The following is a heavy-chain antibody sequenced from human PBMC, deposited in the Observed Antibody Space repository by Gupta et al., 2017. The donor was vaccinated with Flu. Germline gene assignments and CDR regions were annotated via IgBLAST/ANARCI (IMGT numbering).Heavy chain of an antibody. CDR1: GITLDDYA. CDR3: VKDRGYTWDAIDF. D-gene: IGHD6-13*01. V-gene: IGHV3-9*01. Sequence: DVQLVESGGGLVQPGRSLRLSCAASGITLDDYAMHWVRQAPGKGLERVSVIRWNRDTIGYADSVKGRFPLSRDTAKNSRYLQRNSLRPEDTALYYCVKDRGYTWDAIDFWGQEPMVTVSS. J-gene: IGHJ3*01. CDR2: IRWNRDTI.